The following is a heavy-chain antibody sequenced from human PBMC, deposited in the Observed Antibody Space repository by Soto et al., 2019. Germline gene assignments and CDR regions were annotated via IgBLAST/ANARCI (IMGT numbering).Heavy chain of an antibody. V-gene: IGHV3-49*03. CDR3: TRDRGSSGWYYFDY. J-gene: IGHJ4*02. Sequence: GGSLRLSCTASGFTFGDYAMSWFRQAPGKGLEWVGFIRSKAYGGTTEYAASVKGRFTISRDDSKSIAYLQMNSLKTEDTAVYYCTRDRGSSGWYYFDYWGQGTLVTVSS. CDR1: GFTFGDYA. CDR2: IRSKAYGGTT. D-gene: IGHD6-19*01.